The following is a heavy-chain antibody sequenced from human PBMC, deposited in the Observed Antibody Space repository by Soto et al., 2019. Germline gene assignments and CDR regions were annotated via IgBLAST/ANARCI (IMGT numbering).Heavy chain of an antibody. CDR2: IIPIFGTA. Sequence: ASVKVSCKASGGTFSSYAISWVRQAPGQGLEWMGGIIPIFGTANYAQKFQGRVTITADESTSTAYMELSSLRSEDTAVYYCARGGYCSSTSCPDSPYYYYYGMDDWGQGTTVTVSS. J-gene: IGHJ6*02. D-gene: IGHD2-2*01. CDR1: GGTFSSYA. CDR3: ARGGYCSSTSCPDSPYYYYYGMDD. V-gene: IGHV1-69*13.